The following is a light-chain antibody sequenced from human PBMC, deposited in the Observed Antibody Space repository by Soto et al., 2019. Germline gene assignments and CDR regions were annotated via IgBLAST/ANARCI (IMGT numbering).Light chain of an antibody. CDR2: ASS. CDR3: SSYTSGSTLYV. V-gene: IGLV2-14*01. Sequence: QSAPTQPASVSGSPGQSITISCTGTSSDVGSYNYVSWYQHHPGKAPRLMIYASSNRPSGVSHRFSGSRSGNTASLTISGLQAEDEADYYCSSYTSGSTLYVFGTGTKVTVL. CDR1: SSDVGSYNY. J-gene: IGLJ1*01.